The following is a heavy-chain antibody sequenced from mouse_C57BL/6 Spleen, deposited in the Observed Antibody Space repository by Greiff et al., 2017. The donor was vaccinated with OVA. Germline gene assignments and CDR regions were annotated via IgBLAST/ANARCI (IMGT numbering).Heavy chain of an antibody. J-gene: IGHJ3*01. D-gene: IGHD3-3*01. V-gene: IGHV1-66*01. CDR3: ARGTLPFAY. CDR2: IYPGSGNT. CDR1: GYSFTSYY. Sequence: VKLVESGPELVKPGASVKISCKASGYSFTSYYIHWVKQRPGQGLEWIGWIYPGSGNTKYNEKFKGKATLTADTSSSTAYMQLSSLTSEDSAVYYCARGTLPFAYWGQGTLVTVSA.